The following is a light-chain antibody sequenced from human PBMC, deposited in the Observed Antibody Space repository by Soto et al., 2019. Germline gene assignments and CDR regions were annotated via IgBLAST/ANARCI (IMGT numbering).Light chain of an antibody. J-gene: IGKJ1*01. V-gene: IGKV3-20*01. CDR2: DAS. Sequence: EVVLTQSAGTLSLFPGEGATLSGMGVQVVMRNSLACYQHQPGQAPRLLIYDASKRATGIPDRFNGSGSGTDFTLTISRLEPVDSAVYYCQQYGSFPRTFGRGTKVDIK. CDR3: QQYGSFPRT. CDR1: QVVMRNS.